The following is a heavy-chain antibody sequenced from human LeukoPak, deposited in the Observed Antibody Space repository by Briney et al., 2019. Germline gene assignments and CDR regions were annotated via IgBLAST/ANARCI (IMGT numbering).Heavy chain of an antibody. CDR2: IIPIFGTA. J-gene: IGHJ4*02. V-gene: IGHV1-69*13. CDR1: GGTFSSYA. D-gene: IGHD2-2*01. Sequence: SVKVSCKASGGTFSSYAISWVRQAPGQGLEWMGGIIPIFGTANYAQKFQGRVTITADESTSTAYMELSSLRSEDTAVYYCARNYCSSTSCWEYYFDYWGQGTLVTVSS. CDR3: ARNYCSSTSCWEYYFDY.